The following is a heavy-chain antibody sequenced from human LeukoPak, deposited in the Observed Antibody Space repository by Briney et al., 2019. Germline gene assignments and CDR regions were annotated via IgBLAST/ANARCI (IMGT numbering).Heavy chain of an antibody. D-gene: IGHD3-16*01. CDR3: ASNLAFGGDDC. CDR1: GGSFSGYY. Sequence: SETLSLTCAVYGGSFSGYYWSWIRQPPGKGLEWIGEINHSGSTNYNPSLKSRVTISVDTYKKQFSLKVSSVSAADTAVYYCASNLAFGGDDCWGQGTLVTVSS. CDR2: INHSGST. J-gene: IGHJ4*02. V-gene: IGHV4-34*01.